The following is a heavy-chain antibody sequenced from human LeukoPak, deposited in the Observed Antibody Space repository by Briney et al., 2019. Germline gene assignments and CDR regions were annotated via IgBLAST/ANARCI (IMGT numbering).Heavy chain of an antibody. CDR3: ARRATTKRGYSYGLDY. J-gene: IGHJ4*02. CDR2: IHTSNNYI. Sequence: GGSLTLSCAPSGFTFSSYSMNWVRQAPGKGLEWVSSIHTSNNYIYYANSWKARFTISRDNTKNSLYLHMNSLRAEDTAVYYCARRATTKRGYSYGLDYWGQGTLVTVSS. V-gene: IGHV3-21*01. CDR1: GFTFSSYS. D-gene: IGHD5-18*01.